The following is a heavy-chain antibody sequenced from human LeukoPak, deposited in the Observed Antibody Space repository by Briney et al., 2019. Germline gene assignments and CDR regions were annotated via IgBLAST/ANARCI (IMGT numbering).Heavy chain of an antibody. CDR3: ARDLCYYGSGSYCNGYNWFDA. D-gene: IGHD3-10*01. J-gene: IGHJ5*02. CDR1: GFTFSVYY. CDR2: NSNSSSYP. Sequence: GGPLRLSCAPSGFTFSVYYMSWIRQAPGRGLEWVSYNSNSSSYPNYADSVKGRFTISRDNAKISLYLQMNSLRAEDTAVYYCARDLCYYGSGSYCNGYNWFDAWGQGTLVTVSS. V-gene: IGHV3-11*06.